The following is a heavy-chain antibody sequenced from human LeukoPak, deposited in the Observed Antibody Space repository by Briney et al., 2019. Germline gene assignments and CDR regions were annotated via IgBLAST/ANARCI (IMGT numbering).Heavy chain of an antibody. J-gene: IGHJ6*03. CDR3: ARGIKYSSSWLPYYYYYYMDV. V-gene: IGHV1-8*01. CDR1: GYTFTSYD. D-gene: IGHD6-13*01. CDR2: MNPNSGNT. Sequence: GASVKVSCKASGYTFTSYDINWVRQATGQGLEWMGWMNPNSGNTGYAQKFQGRVTMTRNTSISTAYMELSSLRSEDTAVYYCARGIKYSSSWLPYYYYYYMDVWGKGTTVTVSS.